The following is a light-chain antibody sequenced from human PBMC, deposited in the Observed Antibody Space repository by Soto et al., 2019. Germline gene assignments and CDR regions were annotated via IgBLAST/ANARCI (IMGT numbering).Light chain of an antibody. CDR2: ANA. Sequence: QSVLTQPPSVSEAPGQRVTISCTGTSSDIGAGQDVHWYQQVPGAAPKLLIYANAIRPSGVPDRFSASKSGTSASLAITGLRAEDEADYYCQSYDSSLTTYVFGTGTRSP. V-gene: IGLV1-40*01. CDR3: QSYDSSLTTYV. CDR1: SSDIGAGQD. J-gene: IGLJ1*01.